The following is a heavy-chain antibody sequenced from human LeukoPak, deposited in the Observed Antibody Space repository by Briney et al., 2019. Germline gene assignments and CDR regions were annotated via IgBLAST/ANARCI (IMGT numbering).Heavy chain of an antibody. V-gene: IGHV3-21*01. CDR2: ISSSSSYI. J-gene: IGHJ4*02. CDR3: ARIVDILTGYYPSYYFDY. Sequence: GGSLRLSCAASGFTFSSYSMNWVRQAPGKGLEWVSSISSSSSYIYYADSVKGRFTISRDNAKNSLYLQMNSLRAEDTAVYYCARIVDILTGYYPSYYFDYWGQGTLVTVSS. CDR1: GFTFSSYS. D-gene: IGHD3-9*01.